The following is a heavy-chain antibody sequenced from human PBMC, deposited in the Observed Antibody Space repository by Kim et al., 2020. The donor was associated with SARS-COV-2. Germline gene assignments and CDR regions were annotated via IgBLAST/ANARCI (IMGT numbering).Heavy chain of an antibody. CDR2: ISSSSSYI. D-gene: IGHD6-19*01. CDR1: GFTFSSYS. Sequence: GGSLRLSCAASGFTFSSYSMNWVRQAPGKGLEWVSSISSSSSYIYYADSVKGRFTISRDNAKNSLYLQMNSLRAEDTAGYYCARDLHPGIAVASSWFDPWGQGPLVTVSS. CDR3: ARDLHPGIAVASSWFDP. J-gene: IGHJ5*02. V-gene: IGHV3-21*01.